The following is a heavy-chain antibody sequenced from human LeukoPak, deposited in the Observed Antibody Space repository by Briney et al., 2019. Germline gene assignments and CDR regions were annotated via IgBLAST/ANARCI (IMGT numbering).Heavy chain of an antibody. CDR3: ARWVCSSTSCYYFDY. Sequence: PGGSLRLSCAASGFTFSGYTMTWVRQAPGKGLEWVSSISNSSTYIYYADSVKGRFTISRDNVQNSLSLQMNSLRAEDTAVYYCARWVCSSTSCYYFDYWGQGSLVVVFS. V-gene: IGHV3-21*01. CDR1: GFTFSGYT. CDR2: ISNSSTYI. D-gene: IGHD2-2*01. J-gene: IGHJ4*02.